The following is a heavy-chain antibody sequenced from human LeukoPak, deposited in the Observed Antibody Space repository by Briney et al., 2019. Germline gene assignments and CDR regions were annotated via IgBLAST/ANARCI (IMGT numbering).Heavy chain of an antibody. CDR3: AAGVGATRDYYYYMDV. CDR2: INPNSGGT. Sequence: ASVKVSCKASGYTFTDYYMHWVRQAPGQGLEWMGWINPNSGGTNYAQKFQGRVTMTRDTSISTAYMELSRLRSDDTAVYYCAAGVGATRDYYYYMDVWGKGTTVTISS. J-gene: IGHJ6*03. CDR1: GYTFTDYY. D-gene: IGHD1-26*01. V-gene: IGHV1-2*02.